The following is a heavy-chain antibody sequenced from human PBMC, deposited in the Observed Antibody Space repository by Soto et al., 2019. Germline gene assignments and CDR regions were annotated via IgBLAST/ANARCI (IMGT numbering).Heavy chain of an antibody. CDR3: ARVGGVAARTFDY. CDR2: IYYSGST. D-gene: IGHD6-6*01. CDR1: GGSINDFY. V-gene: IGHV4-59*01. J-gene: IGHJ4*02. Sequence: PSETLSLTCTVSGGSINDFYWSWIRQPPGKGLGWFGYIYYSGSTDYNPSLKGRVTISVDTSKNQFSLKLRSVTAADTAVYYCARVGGVAARTFDYWGQGTLVTVSS.